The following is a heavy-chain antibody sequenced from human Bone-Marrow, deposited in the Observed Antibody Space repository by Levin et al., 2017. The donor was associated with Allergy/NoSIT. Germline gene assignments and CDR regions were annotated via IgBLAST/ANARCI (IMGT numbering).Heavy chain of an antibody. CDR1: GYTFTGYY. CDR2: INPNSGGT. CDR3: ARAQKDCSSTSCYLINFDY. V-gene: IGHV1-2*06. Sequence: GGSLRLSCKASGYTFTGYYMHWVRQAPGQGLEWMGRINPNSGGTNYAQKFQGRVTMTRDTSISTAYMELSRLRSDDTAVYYCARAQKDCSSTSCYLINFDYWGQGTLVTVSS. J-gene: IGHJ4*02. D-gene: IGHD2-2*01.